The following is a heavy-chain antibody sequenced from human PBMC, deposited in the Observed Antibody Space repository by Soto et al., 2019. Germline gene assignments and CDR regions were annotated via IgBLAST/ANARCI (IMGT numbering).Heavy chain of an antibody. J-gene: IGHJ6*02. CDR3: ARGIXVPAASPDHVYYYGMDV. Sequence: PGGSLRLSCAASGFTFSSYGMHWVRQAPGKGLERVAVIWYDGSNKYYADSVKGRFTISRDNSKNTLYLQMNSLRAEDTAVYYCARGIXVPAASPDHVYYYGMDVWGPGTTVTVSS. D-gene: IGHD2-2*01. CDR1: GFTFSSYG. V-gene: IGHV3-33*01. CDR2: IWYDGSNK.